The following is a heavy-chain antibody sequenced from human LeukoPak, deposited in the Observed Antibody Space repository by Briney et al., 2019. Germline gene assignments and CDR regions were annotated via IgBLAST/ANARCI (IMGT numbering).Heavy chain of an antibody. CDR2: IYYSGST. V-gene: IGHV4-39*01. Sequence: PSETLSLTCTVSGGSISSGSYYWVWIRQPPGKGLEWIGSIYYSGSTYYNPSLKSRLTISVDTPKNQFSLKLSSVTAADTAVYYCARLRPHYSNYDLGYFDYWGQGTLVTVSS. J-gene: IGHJ4*02. D-gene: IGHD4-11*01. CDR3: ARLRPHYSNYDLGYFDY. CDR1: GGSISSGSYY.